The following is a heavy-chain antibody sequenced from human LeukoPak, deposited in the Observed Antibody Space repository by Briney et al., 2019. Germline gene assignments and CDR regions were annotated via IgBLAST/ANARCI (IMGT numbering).Heavy chain of an antibody. V-gene: IGHV3-30*18. CDR3: AKGSYDSSGYHLDY. Sequence: GGSLRLSCAASGFSFSDYGIHWVRQAPGKGLEWVAVISFDGSNKYYADSVKGRFTISRDNSKTTLSLQMNSLRVEDTAVYYCAKGSYDSSGYHLDYWGQGTLVTVSS. D-gene: IGHD3-22*01. CDR1: GFSFSDYG. CDR2: ISFDGSNK. J-gene: IGHJ4*02.